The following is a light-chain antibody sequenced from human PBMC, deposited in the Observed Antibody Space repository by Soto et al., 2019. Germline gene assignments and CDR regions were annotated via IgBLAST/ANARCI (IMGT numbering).Light chain of an antibody. J-gene: IGLJ2*01. Sequence: QAVVTQSPSASASLGASVKLTCTLSSGQRSYAIAWHQQQPEKGPRYLMKLNSDGSHSKGDGIPDRFSGSSSGAERYLTISSLQSEDEADYYCQTWDTGIHVFGGGTKLTVL. CDR2: LNSDGSH. CDR1: SGQRSYA. CDR3: QTWDTGIHV. V-gene: IGLV4-69*01.